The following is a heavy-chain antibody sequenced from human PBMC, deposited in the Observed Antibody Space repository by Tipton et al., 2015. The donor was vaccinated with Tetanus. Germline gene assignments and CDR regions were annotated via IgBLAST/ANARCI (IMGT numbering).Heavy chain of an antibody. J-gene: IGHJ3*02. D-gene: IGHD5/OR15-5a*01. CDR2: ISGSGDST. Sequence: SLRLSCAASGFTFSSYGMSWVRQAPAKGLEWVSGISGSGDSTYYADSVKGRFTISRDNSKLYLQMNSLRAEDRAVYYCAKSRVSSHYRGAFEIWGQGTMVTVSS. CDR3: AKSRVSSHYRGAFEI. V-gene: IGHV3-23*01. CDR1: GFTFSSYG.